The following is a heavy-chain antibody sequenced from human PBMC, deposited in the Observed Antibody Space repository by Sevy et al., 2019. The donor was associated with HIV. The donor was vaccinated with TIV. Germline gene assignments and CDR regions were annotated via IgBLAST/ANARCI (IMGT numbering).Heavy chain of an antibody. CDR3: TRGLATADTPEYYFDY. Sequence: GGSLRLPCTTSGFTFDDYAMSWFRQAPGKGLEWVAFITRNSYEAYGGTTDYAASVKGRFIISRDDSKSIAHLQMNSLKTEDTAVYYCTRGLATADTPEYYFDYWGQGTLVTVSS. J-gene: IGHJ4*02. D-gene: IGHD5-12*01. CDR2: ITRNSYEAYGGTT. CDR1: GFTFDDYA. V-gene: IGHV3-49*03.